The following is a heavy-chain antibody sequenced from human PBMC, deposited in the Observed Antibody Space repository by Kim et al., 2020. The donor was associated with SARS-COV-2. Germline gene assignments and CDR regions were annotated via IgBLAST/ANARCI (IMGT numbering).Heavy chain of an antibody. CDR2: INQDGTEK. Sequence: GGSLRLSCAASGFPFSSYCMSWVRQAPGKGLEWGANINQDGTEKHYVASVRGRFTISSDYANNAMYLQMNSLGADDTVLYYCASLPIYCSNTRCSTYYTGLDAWGQWTTATISS. CDR3: ASLPIYCSNTRCSTYYTGLDA. CDR1: GFPFSSYC. D-gene: IGHD2-2*02. J-gene: IGHJ6*02. V-gene: IGHV3-7*01.